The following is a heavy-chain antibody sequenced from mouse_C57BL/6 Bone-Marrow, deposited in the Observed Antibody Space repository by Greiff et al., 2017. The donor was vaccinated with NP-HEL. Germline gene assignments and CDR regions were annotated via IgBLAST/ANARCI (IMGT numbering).Heavy chain of an antibody. D-gene: IGHD1-1*01. CDR1: GYTFTDYY. CDR2: IYPGSGNT. J-gene: IGHJ1*03. Sequence: VQLQESGAELVRPGASVKLSCKASGYTFTDYYINWVKQRPGQGLEWIARIYPGSGNTYYNEKFKGKATLTAEKSSSTAYMQLSSLTSEDSAVDFCARRFYYGSSPPRWYFDVWGTGTTVTVSS. CDR3: ARRFYYGSSPPRWYFDV. V-gene: IGHV1-76*01.